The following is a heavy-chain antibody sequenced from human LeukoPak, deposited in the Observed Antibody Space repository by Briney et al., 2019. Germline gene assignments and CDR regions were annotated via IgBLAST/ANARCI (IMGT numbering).Heavy chain of an antibody. J-gene: IGHJ4*02. V-gene: IGHV4-34*01. CDR2: INNSGST. CDR1: GGSFSGYY. D-gene: IGHD3-3*01. Sequence: SETLSLTCAVYGGSFSGYYWSWICQPPGKGLEWIGEINNSGSTNYNPSLKSRVTISVDTSKNQFSLKLSSVTAADTAVYYCARGRFTRSNPLSSACSGYYTAWGQGALVTVSS. CDR3: ARGRFTRSNPLSSACSGYYTA.